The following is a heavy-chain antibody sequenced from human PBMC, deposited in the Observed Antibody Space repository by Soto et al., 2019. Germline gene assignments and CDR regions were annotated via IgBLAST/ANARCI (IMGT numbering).Heavy chain of an antibody. CDR2: IIPIFGTA. CDR1: GGTFSSYA. D-gene: IGHD3-3*01. V-gene: IGHV1-69*13. CDR3: ARRYALVSGYPFFAFDI. Sequence: SVKVSCNASGGTFSSYAISWVRQAPGQGLEWMGGIIPIFGTANYAQKFQGRVTITADESTSTAYMELSSLRSEDTAVYYCARRYALVSGYPFFAFDIWGQVTMVTVS. J-gene: IGHJ3*02.